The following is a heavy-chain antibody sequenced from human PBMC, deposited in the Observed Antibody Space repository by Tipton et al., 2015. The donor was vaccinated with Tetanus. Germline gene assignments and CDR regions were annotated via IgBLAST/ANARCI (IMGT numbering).Heavy chain of an antibody. CDR3: AREDDSSGYPFDY. V-gene: IGHV4-59*01. J-gene: IGHJ4*02. Sequence: TLSLTCTVSGGSISSYYWSWIRQPPGKGLEWIGYIYYSGSTNYNPSLKSRVTISVDTSKNQFSLKLSSVTAADTAVYYCAREDDSSGYPFDYWGQGTLVTVSS. CDR1: GGSISSYY. CDR2: IYYSGST. D-gene: IGHD3-22*01.